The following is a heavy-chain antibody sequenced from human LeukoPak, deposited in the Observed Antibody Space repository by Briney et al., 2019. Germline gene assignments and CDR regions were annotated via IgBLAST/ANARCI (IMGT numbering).Heavy chain of an antibody. CDR2: ISGSGGST. V-gene: IGHV3-23*01. D-gene: IGHD6-13*01. J-gene: IGHJ4*02. CDR1: GFTFSSHA. Sequence: GGSLRLSCAASGFTFSSHAMSWVRQAPGKGLEWVSAISGSGGSTYYADSVKGRFTISRDNSKNTLYLQMNSLRAEDTAVYYCARGYSSSWWDYFDYWGQGTLVTVSS. CDR3: ARGYSSSWWDYFDY.